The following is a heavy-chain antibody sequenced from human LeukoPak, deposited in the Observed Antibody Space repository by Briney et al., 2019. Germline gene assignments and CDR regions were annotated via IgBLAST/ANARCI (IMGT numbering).Heavy chain of an antibody. Sequence: GGSLRLSCAASGFTFSDYYMSWIRQAPGKGLEWVSYISSGSTIYYADSVKGRFTISRDNAKNSLYLQMNSLRAEDTAVYYCARGCSGGSLDIVVVVAATPGCMDVWGQGTTVTVSS. CDR2: ISSGSTI. CDR3: ARGCSGGSLDIVVVVAATPGCMDV. CDR1: GFTFSDYY. J-gene: IGHJ6*02. D-gene: IGHD2-15*01. V-gene: IGHV3-11*01.